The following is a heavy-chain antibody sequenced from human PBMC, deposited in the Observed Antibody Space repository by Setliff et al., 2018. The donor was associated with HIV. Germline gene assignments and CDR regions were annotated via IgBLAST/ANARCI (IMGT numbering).Heavy chain of an antibody. Sequence: GESLRISCKGSGYGFSNYWLAWVRQTPGKGLEWMGIIYPGDSDTRYSPSFQGQVTFSADKSINTAYLQWGSLKASDTGIYFCARQTSRYITLSPPDYWGQGTLVTVSS. D-gene: IGHD3-9*01. J-gene: IGHJ4*02. CDR2: IYPGDSDT. CDR3: ARQTSRYITLSPPDY. V-gene: IGHV5-51*01. CDR1: GYGFSNYW.